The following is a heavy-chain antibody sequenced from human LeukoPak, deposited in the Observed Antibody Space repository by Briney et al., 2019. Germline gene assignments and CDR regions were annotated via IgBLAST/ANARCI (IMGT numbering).Heavy chain of an antibody. CDR1: EFSVGSNY. D-gene: IGHD2-2*01. J-gene: IGHJ4*02. CDR2: MYSGGST. Sequence: GGCLRLSCAASEFSVGSNYMTWVRQAPGKGLEWVSLMYSGGSTYYADSVKGRFTISRDNSKNTLYLQMNSLRAEDTAVYYCARAIDQDYWGQGTLVTVSS. CDR3: ARAIDQDY. V-gene: IGHV3-66*01.